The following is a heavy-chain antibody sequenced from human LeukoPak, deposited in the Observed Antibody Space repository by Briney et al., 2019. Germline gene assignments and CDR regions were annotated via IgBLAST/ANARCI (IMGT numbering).Heavy chain of an antibody. CDR2: IYYSGST. CDR1: GGSISSYY. V-gene: IGHV4-59*01. CDR3: ARVEQPTPGGYYYYYMDV. J-gene: IGHJ6*03. D-gene: IGHD6-13*01. Sequence: PSEILSLTCTVSGGSISSYYWSWIRQPPGKGLEWIGYIYYSGSTNYNPSLKSRVTISVDTSKNQFSLKLSSVTAADTAVYYCARVEQPTPGGYYYYYMDVWGKGTTVTVSS.